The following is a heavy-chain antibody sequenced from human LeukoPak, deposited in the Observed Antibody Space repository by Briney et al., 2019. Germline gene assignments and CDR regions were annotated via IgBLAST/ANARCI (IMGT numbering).Heavy chain of an antibody. Sequence: ASVKVSCKASGYTFTGYYMHWVRQAPGQGLEWMGLINPNSGGTNYAQKFQGRVTMTRDTSISTAYMELSRLRSDDTAVYYCARDRVYGYYYDSSGYSVYAFDIWGQGTMVTVSS. V-gene: IGHV1-2*06. CDR2: INPNSGGT. J-gene: IGHJ3*02. CDR1: GYTFTGYY. D-gene: IGHD3-22*01. CDR3: ARDRVYGYYYDSSGYSVYAFDI.